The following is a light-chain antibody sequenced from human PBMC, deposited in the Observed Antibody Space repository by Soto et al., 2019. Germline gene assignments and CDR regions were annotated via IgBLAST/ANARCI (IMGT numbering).Light chain of an antibody. CDR2: GAS. CDR1: QSVSSSY. J-gene: IGKJ1*01. CDR3: QQYGSSPLT. V-gene: IGKV3-20*01. Sequence: ESVLTQSPGTLSLSPGERATLSCRASQSVSSSYLAWYQQKPGQAPRLLIYGASSRATGMPDRFSGSGSGTDFTLTISRLEPEDFAVYYCQQYGSSPLTFGQGTKVDIK.